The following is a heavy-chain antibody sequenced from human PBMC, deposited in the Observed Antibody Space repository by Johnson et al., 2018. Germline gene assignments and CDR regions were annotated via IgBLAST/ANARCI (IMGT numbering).Heavy chain of an antibody. Sequence: VQLVQSGGGLVQPGGSLRLSCASSEFTFSSYAMSWVRQAPGMGLQWVSSISGSGGYTYYADSVKGRFTISRDKSKNTLYLQMNSLRAEDTAVYYCAKSQGFFYYYDMDVWGQGTTVTVSS. J-gene: IGHJ6*02. V-gene: IGHV3-23*04. CDR3: AKSQGFFYYYDMDV. CDR2: ISGSGGYT. D-gene: IGHD3-3*01. CDR1: EFTFSSYA.